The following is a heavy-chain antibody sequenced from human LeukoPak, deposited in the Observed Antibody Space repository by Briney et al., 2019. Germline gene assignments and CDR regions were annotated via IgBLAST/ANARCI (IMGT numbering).Heavy chain of an antibody. V-gene: IGHV3-21*01. D-gene: IGHD1-1*01. CDR1: GFTFSSYS. J-gene: IGHJ3*02. Sequence: GGSLRLSCAASGFTFSSYSMNWVRQAPGKGLEWVSSISPSSDYIYYADSLKGRFAISRDNAKNSLFLQLNSLRAEDTAVYYCAREGYRDDAFDIWGQGAMVTVSS. CDR3: AREGYRDDAFDI. CDR2: ISPSSDYI.